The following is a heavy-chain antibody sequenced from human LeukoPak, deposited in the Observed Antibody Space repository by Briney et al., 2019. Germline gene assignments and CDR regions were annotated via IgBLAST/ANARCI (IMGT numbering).Heavy chain of an antibody. CDR3: AKTSVGEGRIIGSGYFDN. V-gene: IGHV3-23*01. D-gene: IGHD2-15*01. J-gene: IGHJ4*02. Sequence: GRSLRLSCAASGFTFSNHAMNWVRQAPGKGLDWVSIISGSGTVTYYAGSVRGRFTISRDNSKNTLYLQMNSLRAEDTAVYYCAKTSVGEGRIIGSGYFDNWGQGTLVTVSS. CDR1: GFTFSNHA. CDR2: ISGSGTVT.